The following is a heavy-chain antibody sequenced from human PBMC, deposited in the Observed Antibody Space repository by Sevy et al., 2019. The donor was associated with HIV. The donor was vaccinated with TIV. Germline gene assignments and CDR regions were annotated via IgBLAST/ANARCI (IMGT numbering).Heavy chain of an antibody. D-gene: IGHD2-2*01. V-gene: IGHV3-30*18. CDR1: GFTFSTYG. CDR2: ISYDGSNK. CDR3: AKGEYQVVEYFPH. Sequence: GGSLRLSCAASGFTFSTYGMHWVRQPPGKGLEWVAVISYDGSNKYYVDSVKGRFTISRDNSKNTLYLQINSLRAEDTAVYYCAKGEYQVVEYFPHWGQGTLVTVSS. J-gene: IGHJ1*01.